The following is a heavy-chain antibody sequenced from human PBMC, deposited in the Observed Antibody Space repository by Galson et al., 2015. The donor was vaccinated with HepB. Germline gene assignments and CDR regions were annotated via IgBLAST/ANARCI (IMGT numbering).Heavy chain of an antibody. CDR1: XDSISXXXW. CDR3: ARGGEPLGYYYYGMDV. V-gene: IGHV4-4*02. D-gene: IGHD1-14*01. J-gene: IGHJ6*02. CDR2: AYHSGGT. Sequence: LSLTCAVSXDSISXXXWWSXXRQPPGEGXXWIGEAYHSGGTNYRPSLKSRVTISVDKSKNQFSLKLSSVTAADPAVYYCARGGEPLGYYYYGMDVWGQGTTVTVSS.